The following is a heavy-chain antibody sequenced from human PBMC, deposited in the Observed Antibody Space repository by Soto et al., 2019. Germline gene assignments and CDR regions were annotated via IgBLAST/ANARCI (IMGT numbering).Heavy chain of an antibody. D-gene: IGHD4-17*01. CDR3: ARDPPPTVTTKYYYYYMDV. J-gene: IGHJ6*03. CDR1: GFTFSSYS. CDR2: ISSSSSTI. Sequence: GGTLRLSCAASGFTFSSYSMNWVRQAPGKGLEWVSYISSSSSTIYYADSVKGRFTISRDNAKNSLYLQINSLRAEDTAVYYCARDPPPTVTTKYYYYYMDVWGKGTTVTVSS. V-gene: IGHV3-48*01.